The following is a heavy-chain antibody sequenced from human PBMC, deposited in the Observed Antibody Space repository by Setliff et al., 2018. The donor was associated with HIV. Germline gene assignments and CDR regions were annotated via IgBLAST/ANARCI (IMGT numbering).Heavy chain of an antibody. V-gene: IGHV4-4*07. D-gene: IGHD3-16*01. J-gene: IGHJ5*02. CDR2: IHTSGST. Sequence: SETLSLTCTVSGGSISNYYWSWIRQPAGKGLEWIGQIHTSGSTNYNPSLKSRLTISIDTSKNQFSLKLNSVTATDTAVYYCARRTFGSGRIDPWGQGTLVTVSS. CDR1: GGSISNYY. CDR3: ARRTFGSGRIDP.